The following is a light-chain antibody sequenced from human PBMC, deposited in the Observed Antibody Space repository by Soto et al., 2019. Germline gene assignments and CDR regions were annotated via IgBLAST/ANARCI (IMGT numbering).Light chain of an antibody. Sequence: EIVLTQSPATLSLSPGERATLSCRASQSVSSYLAWYQQKPGQAPRLLIYDASNRATGIPARFSGSGSGTDSPPPISTLEPKVFAFYYCQQRSTFLLTFGGGTKVEIK. J-gene: IGKJ4*01. CDR3: QQRSTFLLT. CDR2: DAS. CDR1: QSVSSY. V-gene: IGKV3-11*01.